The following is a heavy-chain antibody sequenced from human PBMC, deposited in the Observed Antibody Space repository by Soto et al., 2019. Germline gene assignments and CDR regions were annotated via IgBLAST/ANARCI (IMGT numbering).Heavy chain of an antibody. V-gene: IGHV1-18*01. J-gene: IGHJ5*02. CDR1: GSNSSTYA. CDR3: ATSYDTGFDP. D-gene: IGHD3-9*01. CDR2: ITPNSGYT. Sequence: QLQLTQSGGEARKPGASVRVSCAASGSNSSTYAFSWLRQALGQGLEWMGLITPNSGYTNYAQKFQGRLILTTDIPSSTAYMELTSLRYDDTAIYYCATSYDTGFDPWGQGTLVSV.